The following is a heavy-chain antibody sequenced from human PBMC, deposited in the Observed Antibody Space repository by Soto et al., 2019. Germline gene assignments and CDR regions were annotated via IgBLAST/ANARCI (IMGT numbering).Heavy chain of an antibody. D-gene: IGHD3-22*01. CDR3: ATPGYSSGYYLDF. J-gene: IGHJ4*02. Sequence: VQLVESGGGVVKPGGSLRLSCAASGFSFSNSWMNWVRQAPGKGLEWVGRVKSNSVGGTSDYAAPVKDRFTISRDDSKNTLYLQMNSLKIEDTAVYYCATPGYSSGYYLDFWGQGTLVTVSS. V-gene: IGHV3-15*07. CDR1: GFSFSNSW. CDR2: VKSNSVGGTS.